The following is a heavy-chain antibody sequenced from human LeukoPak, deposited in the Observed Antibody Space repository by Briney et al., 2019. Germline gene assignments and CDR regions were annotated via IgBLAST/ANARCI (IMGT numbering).Heavy chain of an antibody. CDR2: INHSGSP. CDR1: GGSFSGYY. V-gene: IGHV4-34*01. D-gene: IGHD3-16*02. Sequence: KPSETLSLTCAVYGGSFSGYYWSWIRQPPGKGLEWIGEINHSGSPTYNPSLKSRVAISVDTSKNQFSLKLSSVTAADTAVYYCARGTPTDYVWGSYRPPDYWGQGTLVTVSS. J-gene: IGHJ4*02. CDR3: ARGTPTDYVWGSYRPPDY.